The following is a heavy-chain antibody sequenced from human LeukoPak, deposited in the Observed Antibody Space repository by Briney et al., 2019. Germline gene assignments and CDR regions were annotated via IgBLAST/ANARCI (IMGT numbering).Heavy chain of an antibody. CDR2: IHPSGNT. CDR1: GGSFSRYH. CDR3: ARGSPTGGWSNYY. V-gene: IGHV4-34*01. Sequence: SETLSLTCAVYGGSFSRYHWSWIRQPPGKWLEWIGEIHPSGNTNCNPSLKSRVSISADTSKNQFSLKLSSVTAADTAVYYCARGSPTGGWSNYYWGQGTLVTVSS. J-gene: IGHJ4*02. D-gene: IGHD6-19*01.